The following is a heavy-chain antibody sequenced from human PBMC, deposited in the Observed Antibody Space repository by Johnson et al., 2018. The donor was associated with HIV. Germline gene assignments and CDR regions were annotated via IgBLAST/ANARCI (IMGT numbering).Heavy chain of an antibody. Sequence: QVQLVESGGGVVRPGGSLRLSCAASGFTFDDYGMSWVRQAPGKGLEWVAVISYDGSNKYYADSVKGRFTISRDNSKNTLYLQMNSLSAEDTAVYYCARDTRDLDAFDIWGQGTMVTVSS. D-gene: IGHD2-15*01. CDR2: ISYDGSNK. CDR1: GFTFDDYG. V-gene: IGHV3-30*03. J-gene: IGHJ3*02. CDR3: ARDTRDLDAFDI.